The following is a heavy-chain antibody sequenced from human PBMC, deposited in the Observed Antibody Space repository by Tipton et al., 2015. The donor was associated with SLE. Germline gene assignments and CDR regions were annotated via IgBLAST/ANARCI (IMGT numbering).Heavy chain of an antibody. Sequence: TLSLTCTVSGGSISSFYWSWIRQPPGEGLEWIGHIYHTGSTNYNPSLKSRVTISVDTSKNQFSLKLSSVTAADTAVYYCARHGRSGWSGDFDYWGQGILVTVSS. V-gene: IGHV4-59*08. CDR1: GGSISSFY. CDR3: ARHGRSGWSGDFDY. CDR2: IYHTGST. D-gene: IGHD6-19*01. J-gene: IGHJ4*02.